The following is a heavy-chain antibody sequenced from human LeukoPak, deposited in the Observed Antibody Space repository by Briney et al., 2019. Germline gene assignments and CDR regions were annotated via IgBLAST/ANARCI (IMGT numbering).Heavy chain of an antibody. V-gene: IGHV4-39*01. J-gene: IGHJ6*03. CDR2: IYYSGST. Sequence: PSETLSLTCTVSGGSISNYYWGWIRQPPGKGLEWIGSIYYSGSTYYNPSLKSRVTISVDTSQNQFSLKLSSVTAADTAAYYCARRGGIIRGVASYYYMDVWGKGTTVTISS. D-gene: IGHD3-10*01. CDR3: ARRGGIIRGVASYYYMDV. CDR1: GGSISNYY.